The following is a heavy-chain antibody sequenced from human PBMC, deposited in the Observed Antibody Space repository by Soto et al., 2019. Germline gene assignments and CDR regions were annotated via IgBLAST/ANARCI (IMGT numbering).Heavy chain of an antibody. J-gene: IGHJ6*02. CDR3: ATTRYAPYYYYGMDV. CDR1: GYSFTSYW. V-gene: IGHV5-51*01. Sequence: GESLKISCKGSGYSFTSYWIGWVRQMPGKGLEWMGIIYPGDSDTRYSPPFQGQVTISADKSISTAYLQWSSLKASDTAMYYCATTRYAPYYYYGMDVWGQGTTVTVSS. CDR2: IYPGDSDT. D-gene: IGHD5-12*01.